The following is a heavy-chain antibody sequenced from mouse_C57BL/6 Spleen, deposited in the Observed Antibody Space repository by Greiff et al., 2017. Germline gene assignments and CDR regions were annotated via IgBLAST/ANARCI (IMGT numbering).Heavy chain of an antibody. CDR1: GYTFTSYW. CDR2: IDPSDSYT. Sequence: QVQLQQPGAELVKPGASVKLSCKASGYTFTSYWMQWVKQRPGQGLEWIGEIDPSDSYTNYNQKFKGKATLTVDTSSSTAYMQRSSLTSEDSAVYYCARGTAQATWDYWGQGTTLTVSS. CDR3: ARGTAQATWDY. J-gene: IGHJ2*01. V-gene: IGHV1-50*01. D-gene: IGHD3-2*02.